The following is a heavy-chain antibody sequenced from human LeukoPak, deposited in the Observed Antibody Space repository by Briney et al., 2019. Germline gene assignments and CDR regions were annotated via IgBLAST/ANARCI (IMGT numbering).Heavy chain of an antibody. D-gene: IGHD6-19*01. CDR2: ISYDGSNK. V-gene: IGHV3-30*18. Sequence: PGGSLGLSCAASGFTFSSYGMHWVRQAPGKGLEWVAVISYDGSNKYYADSVKGRFTISRDNSKNTLYLQMDSLRAEDTAVYYCAKDGSSGWYFGFDYWGQGTLVTVSS. CDR1: GFTFSSYG. CDR3: AKDGSSGWYFGFDY. J-gene: IGHJ4*02.